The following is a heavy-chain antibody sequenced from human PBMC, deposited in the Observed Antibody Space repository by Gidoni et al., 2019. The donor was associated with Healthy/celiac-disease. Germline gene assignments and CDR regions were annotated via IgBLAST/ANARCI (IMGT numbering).Heavy chain of an antibody. Sequence: EVQLVESGGGLVKPGGSLRLSCAASGFTFSNAWMSWVRQAPGKGLEWVGRIKSKTDGGTTDYAAPVKGRFTISRDDSKNTLYLQMNSLKTEDTAVYYCTTRIVVVTAIPFDYWGQGTLVTVSS. V-gene: IGHV3-15*01. D-gene: IGHD2-21*02. CDR2: IKSKTDGGTT. J-gene: IGHJ4*02. CDR3: TTRIVVVTAIPFDY. CDR1: GFTFSNAW.